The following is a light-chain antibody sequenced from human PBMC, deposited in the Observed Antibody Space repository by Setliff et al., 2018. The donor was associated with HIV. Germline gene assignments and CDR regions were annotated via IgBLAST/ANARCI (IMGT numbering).Light chain of an antibody. CDR2: EVF. J-gene: IGLJ1*01. CDR3: CSYAGDSTYV. V-gene: IGLV2-23*02. CDR1: SSDVGNYNL. Sequence: SALAQPAPVSGSPGQSITISCTGTSSDVGNYNLVSWYQQHPGKAPKLMIYEVFKRPSGISNRFSGSKSGNTASLTISGLQAEDEADYYCCSYAGDSTYVFGTGTKVTV.